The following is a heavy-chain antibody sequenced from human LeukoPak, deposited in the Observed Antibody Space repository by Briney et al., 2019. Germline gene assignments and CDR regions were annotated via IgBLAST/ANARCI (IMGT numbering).Heavy chain of an antibody. V-gene: IGHV5-51*01. J-gene: IGHJ4*02. CDR3: ARRDRTWELLDS. CDR1: GYPFTNFW. Sequence: GESLKISCEGSGYPFTNFWIGWVRQMPGKGLEWMGIVSPSDSDTRYSPSFQGQVTISADKSISTAYLQWSSLKASDTAIYYCARRDRTWELLDSWGQGTLVTVSS. D-gene: IGHD1-26*01. CDR2: VSPSDSDT.